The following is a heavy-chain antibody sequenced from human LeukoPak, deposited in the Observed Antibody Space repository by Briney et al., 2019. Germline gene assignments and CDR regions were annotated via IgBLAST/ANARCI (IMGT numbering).Heavy chain of an antibody. CDR1: GFTFSRYW. CDR2: IKSDGST. V-gene: IGHV3-74*01. CDR3: ARAPAEIGGYYPEYFRH. D-gene: IGHD3-22*01. J-gene: IGHJ1*01. Sequence: GESLRLSCAASGFTFSRYWMHWVRQAPGKGLVWVSRIKSDGSTNYADSVKGRFTISRDNAKNTVSLQMNSLRAEDTGVYYCARAPAEIGGYYPEYFRHWGQGTLVTVSS.